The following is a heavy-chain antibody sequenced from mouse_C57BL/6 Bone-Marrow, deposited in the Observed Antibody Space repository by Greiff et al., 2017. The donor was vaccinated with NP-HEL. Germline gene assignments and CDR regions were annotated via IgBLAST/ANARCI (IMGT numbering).Heavy chain of an antibody. CDR2: IYPGNSDT. J-gene: IGHJ4*01. CDR1: GYTFTSYW. V-gene: IGHV1-5*01. D-gene: IGHD1-1*01. Sequence: EVQLQQSGTVLARPGASVKMSCKTSGYTFTSYWMHWVKQRPGQGLEWIGAIYPGNSDTSYHQKFKGKAKLTAVTSASTAYMELSSLTNEDSAVYYCTITTVVPHAMDYWGQGTSVTVSS. CDR3: TITTVVPHAMDY.